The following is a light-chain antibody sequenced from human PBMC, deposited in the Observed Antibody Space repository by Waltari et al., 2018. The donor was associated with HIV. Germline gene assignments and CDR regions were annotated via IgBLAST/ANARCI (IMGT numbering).Light chain of an antibody. V-gene: IGLV2-14*01. CDR2: DVS. CDR3: SSYTSSSTRV. J-gene: IGLJ3*02. CDR1: SSDVGGYNY. Sequence: QSALTQPASVSGSPGQSIPISCTGTSSDVGGYNYVSGYQQHPGKAPKLMISDVSNSPSGFSNRVSGSKSGNTASLTISGLQADDEADYYCSSYTSSSTRVFGGGTKLTVL.